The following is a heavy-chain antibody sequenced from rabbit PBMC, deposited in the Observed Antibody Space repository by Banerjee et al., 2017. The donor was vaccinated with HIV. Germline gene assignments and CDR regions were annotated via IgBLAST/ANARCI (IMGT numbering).Heavy chain of an antibody. D-gene: IGHD4-1*01. CDR2: IAAGSSGST. Sequence: QSLEESGGDLVKPGASLTLTCTASGFSFSSSYWISWVRQAPGKGLEWIACIAAGSSGSTYYASWAKGRFTISKTSSTTVTLQMTSLTAADTATYFCARDLAGVTGWNFDLWGPGTLVTVS. J-gene: IGHJ4*01. CDR3: ARDLAGVTGWNFDL. CDR1: GFSFSSSYW. V-gene: IGHV1S40*01.